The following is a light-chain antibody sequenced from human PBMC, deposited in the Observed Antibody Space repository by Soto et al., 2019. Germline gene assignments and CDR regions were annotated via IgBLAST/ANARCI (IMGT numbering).Light chain of an antibody. J-gene: IGKJ5*01. Sequence: DIQMTQSPASLSASVGDRVTITCQASQNINNYLNWYQQKPGRAPKLLIYDASNLEAGVPSRFRGSGSGTDFTLTISSLQPDDFATYYCQQANSFPITFGQGTRLEIK. CDR1: QNINNY. CDR3: QQANSFPIT. V-gene: IGKV1-33*01. CDR2: DAS.